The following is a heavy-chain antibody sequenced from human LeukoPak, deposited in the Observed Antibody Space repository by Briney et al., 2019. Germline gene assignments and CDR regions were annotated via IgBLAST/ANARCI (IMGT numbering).Heavy chain of an antibody. D-gene: IGHD6-13*01. J-gene: IGHJ4*02. CDR1: GFTFSSYS. V-gene: IGHV3-21*01. Sequence: GGSLRLSCAASGFTFSSYSMNWVRQASGKGLEWVSSISSSSSYIYYADSVKGRFTISRDNAKNSLYLQMNSLRAEDTAVYYCARADIAAAEPTDYWGQGTLVTVSS. CDR3: ARADIAAAEPTDY. CDR2: ISSSSSYI.